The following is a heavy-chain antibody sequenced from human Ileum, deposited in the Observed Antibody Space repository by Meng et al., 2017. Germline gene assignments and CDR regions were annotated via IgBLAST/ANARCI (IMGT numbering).Heavy chain of an antibody. D-gene: IGHD2/OR15-2a*01. J-gene: IGHJ5*02. CDR2: ISSSGGSI. Sequence: QVQLIQSGGGLVKPGGSLRLSCSASGFTFSDYFMSWIRQAPGEGLEWGSYISSSGGSIAYADSVKGRFTASRDNSKNALYLQMDSLRAEDTAVYYCARGTTYCNAVKCAYDPWGQGTLVTVSS. V-gene: IGHV3-11*01. CDR1: GFTFSDYF. CDR3: ARGTTYCNAVKCAYDP.